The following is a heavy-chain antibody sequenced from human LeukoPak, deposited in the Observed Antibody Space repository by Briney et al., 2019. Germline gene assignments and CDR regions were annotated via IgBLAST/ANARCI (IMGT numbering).Heavy chain of an antibody. CDR3: ARDGDYYDSSGANAFDI. CDR2: ISSSGSTI. Sequence: GGSLRLSCAASGFTVSSDYMSWVRQAPGKGLEWVSYISSSGSTIYYADSVKGRFTISRDNAKNSLYLQMNGLRAEDTAVYYCARDGDYYDSSGANAFDIWGQGTMVTVSS. V-gene: IGHV3-11*01. J-gene: IGHJ3*02. D-gene: IGHD3-22*01. CDR1: GFTVSSDY.